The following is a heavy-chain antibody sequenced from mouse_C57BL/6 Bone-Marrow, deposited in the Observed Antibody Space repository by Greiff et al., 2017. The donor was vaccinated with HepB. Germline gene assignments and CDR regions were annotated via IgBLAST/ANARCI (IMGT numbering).Heavy chain of an antibody. CDR2: INSDGGST. CDR3: ARLRPPWYFDV. J-gene: IGHJ1*03. CDR1: EYEFPSYD. Sequence: EVKLVESGGGLVQPGESLKLSCESYEYEFPSYDMSWVRKTPEKRLELVAAINSDGGSTYYPDTMERRFTISRDNTKKTLYLLMRSLRSEDTALYYCARLRPPWYFDVWGTVTTVTVSS. V-gene: IGHV5-2*01.